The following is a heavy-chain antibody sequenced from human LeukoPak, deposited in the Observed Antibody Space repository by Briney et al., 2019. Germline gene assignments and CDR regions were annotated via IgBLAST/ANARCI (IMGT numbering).Heavy chain of an antibody. J-gene: IGHJ6*03. CDR3: ARHYYDSRYPTSGYYMDV. CDR1: GFSFRGYY. V-gene: IGHV3-11*03. D-gene: IGHD3-22*01. CDR2: ISNSGTDT. Sequence: KPGGSLRLSCEGPGFSFRGYYMSWIRQTPGKGLESVSYISNSGTDTNYADSVKGRFTISRDNAKNSLYLQMNSLRAEDTALYYCARHYYDSRYPTSGYYMDVWGKGTTVTVSS.